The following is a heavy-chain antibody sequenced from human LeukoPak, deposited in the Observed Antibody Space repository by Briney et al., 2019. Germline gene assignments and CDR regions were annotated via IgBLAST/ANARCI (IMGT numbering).Heavy chain of an antibody. CDR2: ISAYNGNT. D-gene: IGHD5-12*01. CDR1: GYTFTSYG. V-gene: IGHV1-18*01. Sequence: ASVKVSCKASGYTFTSYGISWVRQAPGQGLEWMGWISAYNGNTNYAQKLQGRVTMTTDTSTSTAYMELRSLRSDDTAVYYCARVYGGYSGYEHYYYYYMDVWGKGTTVTISS. CDR3: ARVYGGYSGYEHYYYYYMDV. J-gene: IGHJ6*03.